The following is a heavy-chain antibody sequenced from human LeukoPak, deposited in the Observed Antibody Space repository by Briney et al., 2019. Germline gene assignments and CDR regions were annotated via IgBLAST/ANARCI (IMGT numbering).Heavy chain of an antibody. J-gene: IGHJ4*02. D-gene: IGHD3-22*01. CDR3: TRGGLFTYDSSGYPIDF. Sequence: GKSLRLSCAASGFTFTTYGMHWVRQAPGKGLEWVAIIWNDGSNQFYADSVKGRFTISRDTSNNTLFLQMNSLRAEDTAVYYCTRGGLFTYDSSGYPIDFWGQGTLVTVSS. CDR1: GFTFTTYG. CDR2: IWNDGSNQ. V-gene: IGHV3-33*01.